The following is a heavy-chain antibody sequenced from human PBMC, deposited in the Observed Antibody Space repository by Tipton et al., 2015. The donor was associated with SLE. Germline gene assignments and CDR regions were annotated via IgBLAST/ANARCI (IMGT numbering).Heavy chain of an antibody. CDR3: ARVRNPYSSSYDPWDY. Sequence: QLVQSGAEVKKPGASVKVSCKASGYTFSSYGISWVRQAPGQGLEWMGWISAYNGNTNYAQKLQGRVTMTTDTSTSTAYMELRSLRSDDTAVYYCARVRNPYSSSYDPWDYWGQGTLVTVSS. CDR1: GYTFSSYG. J-gene: IGHJ4*02. CDR2: ISAYNGNT. D-gene: IGHD6-6*01. V-gene: IGHV1-18*04.